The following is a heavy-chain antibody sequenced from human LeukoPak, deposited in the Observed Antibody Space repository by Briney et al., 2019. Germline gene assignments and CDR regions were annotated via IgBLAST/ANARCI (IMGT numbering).Heavy chain of an antibody. CDR3: ARTREQWQVLDY. Sequence: GGSLRLSCAASGFTFSSYAVNWVRQAPGKGLEWVAVISHEGSQTYYADSVRGRFTISRDNSKNMVYLQMNSLRAEDTAVYYCARTREQWQVLDYWGQGTLVTVSS. J-gene: IGHJ4*02. CDR2: ISHEGSQT. D-gene: IGHD6-19*01. V-gene: IGHV3-30*03. CDR1: GFTFSSYA.